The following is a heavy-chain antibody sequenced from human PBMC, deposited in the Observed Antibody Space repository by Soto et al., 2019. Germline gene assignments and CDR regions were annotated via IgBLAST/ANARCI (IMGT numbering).Heavy chain of an antibody. CDR2: IYYSGST. CDR3: ASKASGGFDY. J-gene: IGHJ4*02. D-gene: IGHD2-15*01. CDR1: GGSVSSGSYY. Sequence: PSETLSLTGTVSGGSVSSGSYYWSWIRQPPGKGLEWIGYIYYSGSTNYNPSLKSRVTISVDTSKNQFSLKLSSVTAADTAVYYCASKASGGFDYWGQGTLVTVSS. V-gene: IGHV4-61*01.